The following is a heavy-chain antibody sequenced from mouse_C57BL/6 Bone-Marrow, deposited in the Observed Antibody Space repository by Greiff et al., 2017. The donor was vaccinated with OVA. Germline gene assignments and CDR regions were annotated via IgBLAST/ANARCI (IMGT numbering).Heavy chain of an antibody. J-gene: IGHJ2*01. CDR2: INPNYGTT. Sequence: EVQLQQSGPELVKPGASVKISCKASGYSFTDYNMNWVKQSNGQGLEWIGVINPNYGTTSYNQKFKGKATLTVDQSSSTAYMQLNSLTSEDSAVYYCARSPYYGYLYYLDYWGQGTTLTVSS. CDR1: GYSFTDYN. D-gene: IGHD2-9*01. CDR3: ARSPYYGYLYYLDY. V-gene: IGHV1-39*01.